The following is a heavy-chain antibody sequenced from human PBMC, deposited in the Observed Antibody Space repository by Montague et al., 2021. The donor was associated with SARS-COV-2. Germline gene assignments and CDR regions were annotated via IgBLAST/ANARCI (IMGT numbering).Heavy chain of an antibody. D-gene: IGHD3-9*01. CDR3: ERGRGFDWLGLDAYYFDY. CDR2: THYSGST. CDR1: GASMSNY. Sequence: SETLSLTCTVSGASMSNYWTWIRQPPGKGLEWIGCTHYSGSTDYNPSLKSRVTISVDTSRTQFSLRLTSMSAADTAVYYCERGRGFDWLGLDAYYFDYWGQGALVAVSS. J-gene: IGHJ4*02. V-gene: IGHV4-59*01.